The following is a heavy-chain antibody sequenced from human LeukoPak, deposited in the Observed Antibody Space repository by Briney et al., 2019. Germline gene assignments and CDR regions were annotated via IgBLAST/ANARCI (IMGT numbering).Heavy chain of an antibody. CDR3: ARGDGYNSNPDY. Sequence: SETLSLTCTVSGGPISSGGYYWSWIRQHPGKGLEWIGYIYYSGSTYYNPSLKSRVTISVDTSKNQFSLKLSSVTAADTAVYYCARGDGYNSNPDYWGQGTLVTVSS. CDR2: IYYSGST. V-gene: IGHV4-31*03. CDR1: GGPISSGGYY. J-gene: IGHJ4*02. D-gene: IGHD5-24*01.